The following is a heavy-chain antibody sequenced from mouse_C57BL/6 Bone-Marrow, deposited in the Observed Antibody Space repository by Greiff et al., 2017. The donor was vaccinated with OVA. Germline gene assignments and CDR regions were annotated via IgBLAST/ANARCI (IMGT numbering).Heavy chain of an antibody. CDR2: ISSGGAYI. CDR1: GFTFSSYA. CDR3: TRVGYGFDY. D-gene: IGHD2-2*01. Sequence: DVMLVESGEGLVKPGGSLKLSCAASGFTFSSYAMSWVRQTPEKRLEWVAYISSGGAYIYYADTVKGRFTISRDNARNTLYLQMSSLKSEDTAMYYCTRVGYGFDYWGQGTTLTVSS. J-gene: IGHJ2*01. V-gene: IGHV5-9-1*02.